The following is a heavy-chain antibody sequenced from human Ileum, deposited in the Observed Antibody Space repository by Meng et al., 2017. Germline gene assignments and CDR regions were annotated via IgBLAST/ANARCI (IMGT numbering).Heavy chain of an antibody. CDR3: ARGVVSGSHYNTY. D-gene: IGHD3-10*01. V-gene: IGHV4-4*02. J-gene: IGHJ4*02. Sequence: VQLQESGPGLVKPSGTLSLTCAVSGGSISSSIWWSWVRQPPEKGLEWIGEIHHSGTTNYSPSPKSRLTISVDKSKNQFSLKLQSVTAADTAVYFCARGVVSGSHYNTYWGQGILVTVSS. CDR1: GGSISSSIW. CDR2: IHHSGTT.